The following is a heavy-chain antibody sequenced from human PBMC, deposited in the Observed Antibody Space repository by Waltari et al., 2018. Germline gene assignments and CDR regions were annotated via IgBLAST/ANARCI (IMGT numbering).Heavy chain of an antibody. J-gene: IGHJ5*02. V-gene: IGHV3-30*01. CDR2: ISYDGSNK. CDR3: ARDGSQFVVVPAKDLQTWFDP. Sequence: QVQLVESGGGVVQPGRSLRLSCAAYGFTFSSYAMPWVRQAHGKGLEWVAVISYDGSNKYYADSVKGRFTISRDNSKNTLYLQMNSLRAEDTAVYYCARDGSQFVVVPAKDLQTWFDPWGQGTLVTVSS. D-gene: IGHD2-2*01. CDR1: GFTFSSYA.